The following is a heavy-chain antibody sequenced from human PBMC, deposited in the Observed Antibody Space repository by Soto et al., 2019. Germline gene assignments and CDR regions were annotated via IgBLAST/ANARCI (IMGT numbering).Heavy chain of an antibody. J-gene: IGHJ4*02. CDR2: ISGSGGST. CDR1: GFTFSSYA. Sequence: EVQLLESGGGLVQPGGSLRLSCAASGFTFSSYAISWVRQAPGKGLEWVSAISGSGGSTYYADSVKGRFTISRDNSKNTLYLQMNSLRAEDTAVYYCAKVGFGVVVVAATFDYWGQGTLVTVSS. CDR3: AKVGFGVVVVAATFDY. V-gene: IGHV3-23*01. D-gene: IGHD2-15*01.